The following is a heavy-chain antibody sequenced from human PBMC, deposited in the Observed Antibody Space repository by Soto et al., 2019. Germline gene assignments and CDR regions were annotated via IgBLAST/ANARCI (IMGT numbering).Heavy chain of an antibody. CDR3: ARERPDGCRLDP. V-gene: IGHV4-30-4*01. J-gene: IGHJ5*02. Sequence: QVQLQESGPGLVKPSQTLSLTCTVSGGSISSGDYYWSWIRQPPGKGLEWIGYIYYSGSTYYNPSPNSRVTITVDTSKTQFSLRLSSVTAADTAVYYCARERPDGCRLDPWGQGTLVTVSS. D-gene: IGHD6-19*01. CDR2: IYYSGST. CDR1: GGSISSGDYY.